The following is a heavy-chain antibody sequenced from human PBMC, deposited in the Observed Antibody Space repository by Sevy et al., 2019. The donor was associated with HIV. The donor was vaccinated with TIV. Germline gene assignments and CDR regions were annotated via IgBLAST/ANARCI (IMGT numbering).Heavy chain of an antibody. CDR2: IKSDGSDK. J-gene: IGHJ4*02. V-gene: IGHV3-7*01. Sequence: GGSLRLSCAASGFTFVTYWMSWVRQAPGKGLEWVANIKSDGSDKFYVDSVKGRFTMSRDNAKDSLYLQMNSLRAEDTAIYYCARLYCNGGRCYSIFDYWGQGTLVTVSS. CDR1: GFTFVTYW. D-gene: IGHD2-15*01. CDR3: ARLYCNGGRCYSIFDY.